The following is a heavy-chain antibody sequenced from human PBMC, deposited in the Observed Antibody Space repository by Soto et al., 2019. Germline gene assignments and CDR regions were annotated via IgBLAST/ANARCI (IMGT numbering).Heavy chain of an antibody. Sequence: QITLKESGPTLVKPTQTLTLTCTFSGFSLSTSGVGVGWIRQPPGKALDWLALIYWDDDKSYSPSLKSRLTXNXXTSKNQVVLTMTNMDPVDTATYYCARSGWYAKYDYWGQGTLVTVSS. D-gene: IGHD6-19*01. CDR1: GFSLSTSGVG. CDR2: IYWDDDK. V-gene: IGHV2-5*02. J-gene: IGHJ4*02. CDR3: ARSGWYAKYDY.